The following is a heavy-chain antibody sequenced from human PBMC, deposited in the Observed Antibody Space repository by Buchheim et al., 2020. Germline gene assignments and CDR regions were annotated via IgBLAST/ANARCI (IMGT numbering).Heavy chain of an antibody. J-gene: IGHJ4*02. V-gene: IGHV4-34*01. CDR3: ARGVNPQYYFDY. D-gene: IGHD4-11*01. CDR1: GGSFSGYY. Sequence: QVQLQQWGAGLLKPSETLSLTCAVYGGSFSGYYWSWIRQPPGKGLEWIGEINHSGSTNYNPSLKSRVTISVDTSKNQFSLKLSFVTAADTAVYYCARGVNPQYYFDYWGQGTL. CDR2: INHSGST.